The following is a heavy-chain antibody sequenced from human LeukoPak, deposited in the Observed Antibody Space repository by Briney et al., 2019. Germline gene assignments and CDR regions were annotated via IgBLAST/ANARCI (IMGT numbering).Heavy chain of an antibody. J-gene: IGHJ4*02. CDR2: ISGDGDTT. CDR3: ANQYPG. D-gene: IGHD4-11*01. V-gene: IGHV3-23*01. CDR1: GFTFTTHA. Sequence: GGSLRLSCAASGFTFTTHAIAWVRQAPGKGLDWVSGISGDGDTTYYADSVKGRFTISRDNSKSTLYLQMNSLRAEDTAVYYCANQYPGWGQGTLVTVSS.